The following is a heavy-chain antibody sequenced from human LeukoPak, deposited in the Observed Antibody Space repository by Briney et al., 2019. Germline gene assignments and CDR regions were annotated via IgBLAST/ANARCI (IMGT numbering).Heavy chain of an antibody. Sequence: GGSLRLSWAASGFTFCSYWMHWVRQAPGKGLVWVSRINSDGSSTSYADSVKGRFTISRDNAKNTLYLQMNSLRAEDAAVYYCARDGLVATSPRSDYWGQGTLVTVSS. D-gene: IGHD5-12*01. CDR3: ARDGLVATSPRSDY. J-gene: IGHJ4*02. CDR2: INSDGSST. V-gene: IGHV3-74*01. CDR1: GFTFCSYW.